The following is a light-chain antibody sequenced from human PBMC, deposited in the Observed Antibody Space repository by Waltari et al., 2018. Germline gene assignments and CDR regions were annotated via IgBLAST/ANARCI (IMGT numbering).Light chain of an antibody. CDR1: QGINNY. V-gene: IGKV1-33*01. CDR2: YAS. J-gene: IGKJ2*03. CDR3: QQYDRFPYS. Sequence: DIQMTQSPSSVSASAGDRVTITCRASQGINNYLSWYQQKPGKVPKRLIHYASNLESGVPSRFSGSGSWSHYTLTITSLQPEDIATYYCQQYDRFPYSFGQGTRVEIK.